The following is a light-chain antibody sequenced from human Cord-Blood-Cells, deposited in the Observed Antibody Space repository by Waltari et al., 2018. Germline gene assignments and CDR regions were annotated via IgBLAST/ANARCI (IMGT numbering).Light chain of an antibody. CDR2: GAS. Sequence: EIVLTQSPGTLSLSPRERPTLHCRASQSVSSSYLAWYQQKPGQAPRLLIYGASSRATGIPDRFSGSGSGTDFTLTISSLESEDFAVYYCQQYGSSPLTFGGGTKVEIK. J-gene: IGKJ4*02. CDR3: QQYGSSPLT. V-gene: IGKV3-20*01. CDR1: QSVSSSY.